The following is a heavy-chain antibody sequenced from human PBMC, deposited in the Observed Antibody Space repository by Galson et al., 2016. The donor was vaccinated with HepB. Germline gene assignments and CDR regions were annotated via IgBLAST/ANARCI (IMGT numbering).Heavy chain of an antibody. CDR2: IYNNGST. CDR1: GFSVKNNY. Sequence: SLRLSCAASGFSVKNNYMTWVRQAPGKGLERVSIIYNNGSTYYADSVKGRFTISRDNAKNTLYLQMNSLRAEDTAVYYCAREGYYYDNSFFRRENAFDIWGQGTMVTVSS. CDR3: AREGYYYDNSFFRRENAFDI. V-gene: IGHV3-66*01. J-gene: IGHJ3*02. D-gene: IGHD3-22*01.